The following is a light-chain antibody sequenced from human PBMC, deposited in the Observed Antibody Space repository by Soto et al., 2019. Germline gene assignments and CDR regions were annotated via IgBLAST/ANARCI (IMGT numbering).Light chain of an antibody. CDR1: QSVSSN. J-gene: IGKJ2*01. CDR2: DAS. CDR3: QQRSNWLYT. V-gene: IGKV3-11*01. Sequence: EIVLTQSPATLSLSPGERATLSCRASQSVSSNLAWYQQKPGQAPRLLIYDASNVATGIPDRFSGSGSGTDFTLTISSLEPEDFAVYYCQQRSNWLYTFGQGTKLEIK.